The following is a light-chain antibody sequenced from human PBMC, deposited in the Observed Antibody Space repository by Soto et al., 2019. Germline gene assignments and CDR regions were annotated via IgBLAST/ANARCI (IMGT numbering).Light chain of an antibody. V-gene: IGKV3-20*01. CDR1: QSVSSSY. Sequence: EIVLTQSPGTLSLSPGERATLSCRASQSVSSSYLAWYQQKPGQAPRLLNYGASSRPTGIPDRFSGSGSGTDFTLTISRLEPEDFAVYYCQQYGSSPHTFGQGTKLEIK. CDR3: QQYGSSPHT. CDR2: GAS. J-gene: IGKJ2*01.